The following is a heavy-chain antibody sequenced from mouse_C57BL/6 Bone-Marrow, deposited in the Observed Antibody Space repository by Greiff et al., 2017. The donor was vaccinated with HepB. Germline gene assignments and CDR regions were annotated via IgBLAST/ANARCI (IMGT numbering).Heavy chain of an antibody. J-gene: IGHJ3*01. Sequence: QVHVKQSGAELVRPGTSVKVSCKASGYAFTNYLIEWVKQRPGQGLEWIGVINPGSGGTNYNEKFKGKATLTADKSSSTAYMQLSSLTSEDSAVYFCARPGSNCRFAYWGQGTLVTVSA. D-gene: IGHD2-5*01. CDR1: GYAFTNYL. CDR3: ARPGSNCRFAY. CDR2: INPGSGGT. V-gene: IGHV1-54*01.